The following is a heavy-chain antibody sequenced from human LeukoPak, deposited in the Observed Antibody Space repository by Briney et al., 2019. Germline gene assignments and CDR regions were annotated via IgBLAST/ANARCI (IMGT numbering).Heavy chain of an antibody. V-gene: IGHV4-61*02. CDR3: ARAGDFWSGYYVDY. CDR1: GGSISSGSYY. CDR2: IYTSGST. D-gene: IGHD3-3*01. J-gene: IGHJ4*02. Sequence: PSQTLSLTCTVSGGSISSGSYYWSWIRQPAGKVLEWIGRIYTSGSTNYNPSLKSRVTISVDTSKNQFSLKLSSVTAADTAVYYCARAGDFWSGYYVDYWGQGTLVTVSS.